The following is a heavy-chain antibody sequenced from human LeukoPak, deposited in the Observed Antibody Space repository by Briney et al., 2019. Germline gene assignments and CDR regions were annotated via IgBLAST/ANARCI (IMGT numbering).Heavy chain of an antibody. V-gene: IGHV4-59*08. CDR2: FFFGGST. Sequence: SETLSLTCTVSGGSIRSYYWSWIRQPPGKGLEWIGCFFFGGSTDYNPSPQSRVTISVDTSKNQLSLRVSSVTASDTAVYYCARRRYISGQIDYWGQGTLVTVSS. CDR1: GGSIRSYY. D-gene: IGHD6-19*01. J-gene: IGHJ4*02. CDR3: ARRRYISGQIDY.